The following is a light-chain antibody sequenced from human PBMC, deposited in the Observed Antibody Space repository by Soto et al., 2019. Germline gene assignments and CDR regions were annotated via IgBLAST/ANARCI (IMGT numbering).Light chain of an antibody. CDR2: AAS. CDR3: QQSYSTSWT. Sequence: DIQMTPSPSSLSASVGDRVTITCRASQSISSYLNWYQQKPGKAPKLLIYAASSLQSGVPSRFSGSGSGKDFTLTISSLQPEDFATYYCQQSYSTSWTFGQGTKVEIK. CDR1: QSISSY. V-gene: IGKV1-39*01. J-gene: IGKJ1*01.